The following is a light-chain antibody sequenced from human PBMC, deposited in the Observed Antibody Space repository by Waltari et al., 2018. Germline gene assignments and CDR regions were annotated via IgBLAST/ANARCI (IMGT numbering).Light chain of an antibody. V-gene: IGLV2-11*01. CDR1: RSYVGSYNF. Sequence: QSALTQPRPASGSPGQSVTISCTGTRSYVGSYNFVSWYQQHPGKAPQRMIYDVTQLPSGVPHRFSGSKSGNTASLTISGLQPEDEADYYCSSYAGSYTWVFGGGTKLTVV. CDR3: SSYAGSYTWV. J-gene: IGLJ3*02. CDR2: DVT.